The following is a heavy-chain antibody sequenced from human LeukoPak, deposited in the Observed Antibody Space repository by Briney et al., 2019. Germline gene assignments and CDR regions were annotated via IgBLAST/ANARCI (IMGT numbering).Heavy chain of an antibody. CDR3: ARGIRAARPLLTSRDYYYMDV. J-gene: IGHJ6*03. V-gene: IGHV1-18*01. D-gene: IGHD6-6*01. Sequence: ASVKVSCKASGYTFTSYGISWVRQAPGQGLEWMGWISAYNGNTNYAQKLQGGVTMTTDTSTSTAYMELRSLRSDDTAVYYCARGIRAARPLLTSRDYYYMDVWGKGTTVTVSS. CDR2: ISAYNGNT. CDR1: GYTFTSYG.